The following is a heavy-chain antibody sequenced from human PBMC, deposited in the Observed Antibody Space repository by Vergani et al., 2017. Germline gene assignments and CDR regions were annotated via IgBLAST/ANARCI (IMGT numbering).Heavy chain of an antibody. V-gene: IGHV3-23*01. J-gene: IGHJ6*02. CDR2: ISGSGGST. CDR1: GFTFSSYA. CDR3: AKDLAAAVGQYYYYYGMDV. D-gene: IGHD6-13*01. Sequence: EVQLLESGGGLVQPGGSLRLSCAASGFTFSSYAMSWVRQAPGKGLEWVSAISGSGGSTYYADSVKGRFTISRDNSKNPLYLQMNSLRAEDTAVYYCAKDLAAAVGQYYYYYGMDVWGQGTTVTVSS.